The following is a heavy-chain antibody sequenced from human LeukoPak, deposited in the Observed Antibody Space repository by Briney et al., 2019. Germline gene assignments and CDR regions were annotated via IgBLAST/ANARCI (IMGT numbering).Heavy chain of an antibody. CDR2: ISSSSSTI. CDR1: GFTFSSYE. J-gene: IGHJ6*03. D-gene: IGHD6-19*01. Sequence: GGSLRLSCAASGFTFSSYEMNWVRQAPGKGLEWVSYISSSSSTIYYADSVKGRFTISRDNAKNSLYLQMNSLRAEDTAVYYCARRSSGWYYYYMDVWGKGTTVTVSS. V-gene: IGHV3-48*01. CDR3: ARRSSGWYYYYMDV.